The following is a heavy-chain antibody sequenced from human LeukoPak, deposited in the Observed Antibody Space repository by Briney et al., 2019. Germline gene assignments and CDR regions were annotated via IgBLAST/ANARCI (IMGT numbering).Heavy chain of an antibody. J-gene: IGHJ4*02. CDR2: IYTSGST. CDR3: ARGYKENSFDY. CDR1: GGSISSGSYY. V-gene: IGHV4-61*02. Sequence: NPSETLSLTCTVSGGSISSGSYYWSWIRQPAGKGLEWIGRIYTSGSTNYNPSLKSRVTISVDTSKNQFSLKLSSVTAADTAVYYCARGYKENSFDYWGQGTLVTVSS. D-gene: IGHD3-10*01.